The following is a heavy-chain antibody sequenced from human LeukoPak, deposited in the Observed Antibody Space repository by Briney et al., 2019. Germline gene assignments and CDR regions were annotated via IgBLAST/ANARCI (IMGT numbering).Heavy chain of an antibody. CDR3: ARSRTTMVRGVTTAPTFDY. CDR2: IYYSGST. Sequence: PSETLSLTCTVSVGSISSGGYYWSWIRQHPGKGLEWIGYIYYSGSTYYNPSLKSRVTISVDTSKNQFSLKLSSVTAAETAVYYYARSRTTMVRGVTTAPTFDYWGQGTLVTVSS. J-gene: IGHJ4*02. CDR1: VGSISSGGYY. V-gene: IGHV4-31*03. D-gene: IGHD3-10*01.